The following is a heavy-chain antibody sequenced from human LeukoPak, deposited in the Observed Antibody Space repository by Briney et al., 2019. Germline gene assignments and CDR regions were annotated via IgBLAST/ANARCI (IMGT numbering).Heavy chain of an antibody. CDR2: ISAYNGNT. Sequence: ASVKVSCKASGYTFTSYGISWVRQAPGQGLEWMGWISAYNGNTNYAQKLQGRVTMTTDTSTSTAYMELRSLRSDDTAVYYCARGIVVVPAATRYYYYYYMDVWGKGTTVTISS. D-gene: IGHD2-2*01. V-gene: IGHV1-18*01. CDR1: GYTFTSYG. J-gene: IGHJ6*03. CDR3: ARGIVVVPAATRYYYYYYMDV.